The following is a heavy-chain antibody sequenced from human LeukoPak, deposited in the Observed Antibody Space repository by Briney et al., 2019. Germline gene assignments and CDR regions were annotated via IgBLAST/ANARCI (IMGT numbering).Heavy chain of an antibody. CDR1: GYTFTSYY. CDR2: INPSGGST. V-gene: IGHV1-46*01. Sequence: GASVKVSCTASGYTFTSYYMHWVRQAPGQGLEWMGIINPSGGSTSYAQKFQGRVTMTRDTSTSTVYMELSSLRSEDTAVYYCARLKYCTNGVCYAGFDYWGQGTLVTVSS. CDR3: ARLKYCTNGVCYAGFDY. D-gene: IGHD2-8*01. J-gene: IGHJ4*02.